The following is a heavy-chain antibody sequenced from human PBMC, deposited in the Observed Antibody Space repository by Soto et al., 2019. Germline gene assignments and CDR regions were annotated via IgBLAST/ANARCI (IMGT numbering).Heavy chain of an antibody. D-gene: IGHD4-17*01. CDR2: ISYDGSNK. CDR1: GFTFSSYA. Sequence: QVQLVESGGGVVQPGRSLRLSCAASGFTFSSYAMHWLRQAPGKGLEWVAVISYDGSNKYYADSVKGRFTISRDNSKNTLYLQMNSLRAEDTAVYYCARRIDYGDYAYFDYWGQGTLVTVSS. V-gene: IGHV3-30-3*01. J-gene: IGHJ4*02. CDR3: ARRIDYGDYAYFDY.